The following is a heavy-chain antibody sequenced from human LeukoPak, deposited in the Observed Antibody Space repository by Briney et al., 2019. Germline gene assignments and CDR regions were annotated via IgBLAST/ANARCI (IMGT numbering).Heavy chain of an antibody. D-gene: IGHD6-6*01. V-gene: IGHV4-59*01. J-gene: IGHJ6*03. Sequence: SETLSLTCTVSGGSISSYYWSWIRQSPGKGLEWIGYIYYSGSTNYNPSLKSRVTISVDTSKNQFSLKLSSVTAADTAVYYCARGRSSSGNYYYYMDVWGKGTTVTVSS. CDR1: GGSISSYY. CDR3: ARGRSSSGNYYYYMDV. CDR2: IYYSGST.